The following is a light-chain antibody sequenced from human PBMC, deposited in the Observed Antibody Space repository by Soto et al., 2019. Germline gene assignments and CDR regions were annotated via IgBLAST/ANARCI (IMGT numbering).Light chain of an antibody. CDR3: KQYNSYWT. CDR1: QSISNW. V-gene: IGKV1-5*03. CDR2: KAS. Sequence: DIQMTQSPSTLSASVGDRVTITCRASQSISNWLAWYQQKPGKAPKLLIYKASSLESGVPSRFSGSGSGTEFTLTISSLQPDDFATYYCKQYNSYWTFGQGTKVEIK. J-gene: IGKJ1*01.